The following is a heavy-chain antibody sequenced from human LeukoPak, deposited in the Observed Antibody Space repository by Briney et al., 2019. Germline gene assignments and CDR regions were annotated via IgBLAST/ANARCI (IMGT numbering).Heavy chain of an antibody. Sequence: SETLSLTCTVSGGSVSSGTYYWSWIRQPPGKGLEWIGYIYYSGSTYYNPSLKSRVTISVDTSKNQFSLKLSSVTAADTAVYYCARESRRGYCSSTSCIAFDIWGQGAMVTVSS. D-gene: IGHD2-2*01. V-gene: IGHV4-61*01. CDR2: IYYSGST. J-gene: IGHJ3*02. CDR3: ARESRRGYCSSTSCIAFDI. CDR1: GGSVSSGTYY.